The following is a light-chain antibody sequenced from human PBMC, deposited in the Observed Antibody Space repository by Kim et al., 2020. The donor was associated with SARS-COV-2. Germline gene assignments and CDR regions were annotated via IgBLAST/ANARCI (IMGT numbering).Light chain of an antibody. V-gene: IGLV4-69*01. CDR2: LNSDGSH. J-gene: IGLJ1*01. CDR1: SGHSSYA. Sequence: AWVKLTCTLSSGHSSYAIEWHQQQPEKGPRYLMKLNSDGSHSKGDGIPDRFSGSSSGAGRYLTISSLQSEDEADYYCQTWGTGIWVFGTGTKVTVL. CDR3: QTWGTGIWV.